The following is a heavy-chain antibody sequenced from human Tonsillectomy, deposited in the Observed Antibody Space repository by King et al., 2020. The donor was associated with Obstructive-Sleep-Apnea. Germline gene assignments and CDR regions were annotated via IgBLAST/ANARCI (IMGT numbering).Heavy chain of an antibody. Sequence: QLQESGPGLVKPSETLSLTCSVSGGSIYSYYWTWIRQPPGKELEWIGYIYYSGRTSYNPSLKSRVIISVDTSKNQFSLELSSVTAADTATYYCAGHSSGDYPLFDYWGQGTVVTVSS. CDR2: IYYSGRT. CDR1: GGSIYSYY. CDR3: AGHSSGDYPLFDY. D-gene: IGHD3-22*01. J-gene: IGHJ4*02. V-gene: IGHV4-59*08.